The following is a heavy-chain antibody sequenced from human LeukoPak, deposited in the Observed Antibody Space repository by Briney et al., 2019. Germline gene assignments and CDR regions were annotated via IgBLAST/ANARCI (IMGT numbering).Heavy chain of an antibody. Sequence: ASVKVSCKASGYTFNSHGISWLQQAPGPPIEWMGWISAYNGNTNYAQKLQGRVTMTTDTSTSTAYMELRSLRSDDTAVYYCARDRQRVVVVAATPNWFDPWGQGTLVTVSS. CDR2: ISAYNGNT. J-gene: IGHJ5*02. V-gene: IGHV1-18*04. D-gene: IGHD2-15*01. CDR3: ARDRQRVVVVAATPNWFDP. CDR1: GYTFNSHG.